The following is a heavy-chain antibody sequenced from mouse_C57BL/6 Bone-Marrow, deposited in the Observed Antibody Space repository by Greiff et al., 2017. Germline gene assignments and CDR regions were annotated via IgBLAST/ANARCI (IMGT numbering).Heavy chain of an antibody. CDR3: TFITTVLWYFDV. Sequence: EVQLQESGGGLVQPGGSMKLSCAASGFTFSDAWMDWVRQSPEKGLEWVAEIRNKANNHATYYAESVKGRFTISRDDSKSSVYLQMNSLRAEDTGIYYCTFITTVLWYFDVWGTGTTVTVSS. J-gene: IGHJ1*03. CDR2: IRNKANNHAT. D-gene: IGHD1-1*01. V-gene: IGHV6-6*01. CDR1: GFTFSDAW.